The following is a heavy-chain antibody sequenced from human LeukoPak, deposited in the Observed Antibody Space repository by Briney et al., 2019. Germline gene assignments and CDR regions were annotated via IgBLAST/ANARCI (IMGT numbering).Heavy chain of an antibody. Sequence: PGGSLRLSCAASGFTFSSYSMNWVRQAPGKGLEWVSGISWNSGSIGYADSVKGRFTISRDNAKNSLYLQMNSLRAEDTALYYCAKRAAAGRYFDYWGQGTLVTVSS. V-gene: IGHV3-9*01. CDR1: GFTFSSYS. J-gene: IGHJ4*02. D-gene: IGHD6-13*01. CDR3: AKRAAAGRYFDY. CDR2: ISWNSGSI.